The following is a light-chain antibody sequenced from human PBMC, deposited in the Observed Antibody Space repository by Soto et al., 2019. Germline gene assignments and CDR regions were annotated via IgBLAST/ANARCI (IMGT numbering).Light chain of an antibody. J-gene: IGKJ2*01. CDR1: QSVLYSSNNKNY. V-gene: IGKV4-1*01. CDR2: WAS. CDR3: QQYESTPPT. Sequence: DIVMTQSPDSLAVSLGERATINCKSSQSVLYSSNNKNYLAWYQQRPGQPPKLLFYWASTRESGVPHRFSGSGSGTDFTLTITSLQADDVAVYYCQQYESTPPTFGQGTKLEIK.